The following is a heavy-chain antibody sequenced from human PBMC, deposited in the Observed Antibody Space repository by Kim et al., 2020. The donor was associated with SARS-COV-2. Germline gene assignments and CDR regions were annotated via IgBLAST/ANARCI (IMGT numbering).Heavy chain of an antibody. CDR1: GFTFSNAW. Sequence: GGSLRLSCAASGFTFSNAWMSWVRQAPGKGLEWVGRIKSKTDGGTTDYAAPVKGRFTISRDDSKNTLYLQMNSLKTEDTAVYYCTTADYGGNSADYYYYGMDVWGQGTTVTVSS. V-gene: IGHV3-15*01. CDR2: IKSKTDGGTT. D-gene: IGHD4-17*01. CDR3: TTADYGGNSADYYYYGMDV. J-gene: IGHJ6*02.